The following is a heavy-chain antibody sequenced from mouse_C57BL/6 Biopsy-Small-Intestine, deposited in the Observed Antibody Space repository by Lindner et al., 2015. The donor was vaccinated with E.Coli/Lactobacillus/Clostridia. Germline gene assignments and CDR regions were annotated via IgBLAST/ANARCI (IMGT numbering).Heavy chain of an antibody. Sequence: VQLQESGAELAKPGASVKLSCKASGYTFTSYWMHWIKQRPGQGLEWIGYINPSSAYTKDNQKSKDKATLTADKSSSTAYMQLSSLTYEDSAVYYCAREGDYYSSSPWFAYWGQGTLVTVSA. D-gene: IGHD1-1*01. V-gene: IGHV1-7*01. J-gene: IGHJ3*01. CDR3: AREGDYYSSSPWFAY. CDR1: GYTFTSYW. CDR2: INPSSAYT.